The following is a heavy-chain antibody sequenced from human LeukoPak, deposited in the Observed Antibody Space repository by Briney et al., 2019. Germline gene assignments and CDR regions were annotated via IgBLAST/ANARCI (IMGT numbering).Heavy chain of an antibody. CDR3: ARAFTYYDFWSGYLGRYFDY. V-gene: IGHV4-34*01. D-gene: IGHD3-3*01. CDR1: GGSFGGYY. Sequence: SETLSLTCAVYGGSFGGYYWSWIRQPPGKGLEWIGEINHSGSTNYNPSLKSRVTISVDTSKNQFSLKLSSVTAADTAVYYCARAFTYYDFWSGYLGRYFDYWGQGTLVTVSS. J-gene: IGHJ4*02. CDR2: INHSGST.